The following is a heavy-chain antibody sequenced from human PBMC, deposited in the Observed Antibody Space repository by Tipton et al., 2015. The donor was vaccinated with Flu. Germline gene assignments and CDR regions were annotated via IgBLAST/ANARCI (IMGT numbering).Heavy chain of an antibody. J-gene: IGHJ4*02. Sequence: SLRLSCTASGFTFGDYAMSWVRQAPGKGLEWVGFIRSKAYGGTTEYAASVKGRFTISRDDYKSIAYLQMNSLKTEDTAVYYCTRNSGYDPRKIDYWGQGTLVTVSS. CDR2: IRSKAYGGTT. CDR3: TRNSGYDPRKIDY. CDR1: GFTFGDYA. V-gene: IGHV3-49*04. D-gene: IGHD5-12*01.